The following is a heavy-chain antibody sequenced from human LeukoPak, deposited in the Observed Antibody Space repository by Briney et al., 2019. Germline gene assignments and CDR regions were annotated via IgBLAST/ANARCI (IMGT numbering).Heavy chain of an antibody. CDR3: ARTAYYTSGWWADY. V-gene: IGHV3-7*01. D-gene: IGHD6-19*01. Sequence: GGSLRLSCAASGFTFSYSWMSWVRQAPGKGLEWVANIKQDGSEKYYVDSVKGRFTISRDNAKNSLFLQMNSLRAEDTAVYYCARTAYYTSGWWADYWGQGTLVTVSS. CDR2: IKQDGSEK. CDR1: GFTFSYSW. J-gene: IGHJ4*02.